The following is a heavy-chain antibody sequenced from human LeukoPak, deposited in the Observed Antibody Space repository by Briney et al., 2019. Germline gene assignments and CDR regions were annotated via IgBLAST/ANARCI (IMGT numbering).Heavy chain of an antibody. J-gene: IGHJ3*02. CDR3: ARGGSPPEALGDTFDI. V-gene: IGHV3-74*01. CDR1: GFXFSSYW. Sequence: GGSLRLSCAASGFXFSSYWIHWVRQAPGKGLVRVSRINGDGSSTINADSVKGRFTISRDNAKNTLYLQMNSLRVDDTAVYYCARGGSPPEALGDTFDIWGQGTMVTVSS. D-gene: IGHD1-26*01. CDR2: INGDGSST.